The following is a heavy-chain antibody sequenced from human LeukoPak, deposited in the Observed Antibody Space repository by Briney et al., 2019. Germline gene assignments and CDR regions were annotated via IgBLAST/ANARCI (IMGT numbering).Heavy chain of an antibody. CDR1: GFTFSSYG. V-gene: IGHV3-30*02. D-gene: IGHD3-3*01. CDR3: AKSNDFWSGYSYYFDY. Sequence: PGGSLRLSCAASGFTFSSYGMHWVRQAPGKGLEWVAFIRYDGSNKYYADSVKGRFAISRDNSKNTLYLQMNSLRAEDTAVYYCAKSNDFWSGYSYYFDYWGQGTLVTVSS. CDR2: IRYDGSNK. J-gene: IGHJ4*02.